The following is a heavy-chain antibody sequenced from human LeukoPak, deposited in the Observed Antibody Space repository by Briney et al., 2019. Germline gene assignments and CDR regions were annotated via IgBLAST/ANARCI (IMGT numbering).Heavy chain of an antibody. Sequence: SETLSLTCTVSGGFISSYYWSWIRQPPGKGLEWIGYIYYSGSTNYNPSLKSRVTISVDTSKNQFSLKLSSVTAADTAVYYCARVYGAPSGWFDPWGQGTLVTVSS. J-gene: IGHJ5*02. CDR1: GGFISSYY. D-gene: IGHD4-17*01. CDR3: ARVYGAPSGWFDP. V-gene: IGHV4-59*01. CDR2: IYYSGST.